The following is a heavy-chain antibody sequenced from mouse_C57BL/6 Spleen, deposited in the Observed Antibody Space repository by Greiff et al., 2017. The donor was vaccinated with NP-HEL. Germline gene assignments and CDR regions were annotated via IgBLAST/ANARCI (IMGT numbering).Heavy chain of an antibody. Sequence: QVQLQQSGAELVRPGASVTLSCKASGYTFTDYEMHWVKQTPVHGLEWIGAIDPETGGTAYNQKFKGKAILTADKSSSTAYMALRSLRSEDAAVYYCTSGLSYYFDYWGQGTTLTVSS. D-gene: IGHD2-4*01. CDR3: TSGLSYYFDY. CDR1: GYTFTDYE. J-gene: IGHJ2*01. V-gene: IGHV1-15*01. CDR2: IDPETGGT.